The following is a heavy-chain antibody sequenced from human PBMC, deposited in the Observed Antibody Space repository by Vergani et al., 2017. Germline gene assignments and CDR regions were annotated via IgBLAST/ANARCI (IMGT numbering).Heavy chain of an antibody. V-gene: IGHV1-18*04. CDR1: GYTFSSYG. J-gene: IGHJ4*02. D-gene: IGHD2-15*01. CDR2: ISPYNGNT. CDR3: ARRIPEGSWPPHCDF. Sequence: QVQLVRSGAEVKKPGASVKVSCKASGYTFSSYGISWVRQAPGQGLEWMGWISPYNGNTNYAQKFQGRVTMTTDTSTSTAYMELRSLRSDDTAVYYCARRIPEGSWPPHCDFWGQGTLVTVSS.